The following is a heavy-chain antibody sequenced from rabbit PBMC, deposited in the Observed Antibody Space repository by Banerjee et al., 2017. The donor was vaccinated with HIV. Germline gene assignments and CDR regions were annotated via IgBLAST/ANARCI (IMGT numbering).Heavy chain of an antibody. CDR3: ARSGDAGGGRTTGGNL. D-gene: IGHD4-2*01. CDR2: IGVGGSGST. CDR1: GFSFSSSYW. J-gene: IGHJ4*01. V-gene: IGHV1S45*01. Sequence: QQQLEESGGDLVKPGASLTLTCKASGFSFSSSYWICWVRQAPGKGLEWIACIGVGGSGSTYYASWAKGRFTISKTSSTTVTLQMTSLTAADMATYFCARSGDAGGGRTTGGNLWGPGTLVTVS.